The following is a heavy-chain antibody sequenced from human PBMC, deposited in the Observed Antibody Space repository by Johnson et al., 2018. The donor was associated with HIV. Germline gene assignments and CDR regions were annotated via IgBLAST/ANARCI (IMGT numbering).Heavy chain of an antibody. V-gene: IGHV3-9*01. CDR3: EKVPWGYSGYDTAFDI. Sequence: VQLVESGGGLVQPGRSLRLSCAASGFTFDDYAMHWVRQAPGKGLEWVSGISWNSGSIGYADSVKGRFTISRDNAKNSLYLQMNSLRAEDTALYYCEKVPWGYSGYDTAFDIWGQGTMVTVSS. CDR1: GFTFDDYA. D-gene: IGHD5-12*01. CDR2: ISWNSGSI. J-gene: IGHJ3*02.